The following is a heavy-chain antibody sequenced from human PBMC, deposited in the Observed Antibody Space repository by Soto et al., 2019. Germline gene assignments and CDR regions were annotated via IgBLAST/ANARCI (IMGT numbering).Heavy chain of an antibody. CDR3: AKLKGGLGRFYGLDA. V-gene: IGHV3-23*01. Sequence: PGGALRLSCRASGFTFKNYAMTWVRKCPGKGLQWVSLMTGGGTTDYADSAKGRFIISRDNSKNTLSLQMHNLRADDTALYYCAKLKGGLGRFYGLDAWGQGTMVTVYS. J-gene: IGHJ6*02. D-gene: IGHD3-3*01. CDR1: GFTFKNYA. CDR2: MTGGGTT.